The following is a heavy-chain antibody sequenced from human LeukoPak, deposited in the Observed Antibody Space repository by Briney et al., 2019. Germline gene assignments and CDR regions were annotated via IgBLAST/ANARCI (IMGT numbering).Heavy chain of an antibody. J-gene: IGHJ4*02. CDR3: ARDTGGPYYFDY. Sequence: GGSLRLSCAASGFTFSSYAMHWVRQAPGKGLEWVAVISYDGSNKYYADPVKGRFTISRDNSKDTLYLQMNSLRAEDTAVYYCARDTGGPYYFDYWGQGTLVTVSS. CDR2: ISYDGSNK. V-gene: IGHV3-30-3*01. D-gene: IGHD2-8*02. CDR1: GFTFSSYA.